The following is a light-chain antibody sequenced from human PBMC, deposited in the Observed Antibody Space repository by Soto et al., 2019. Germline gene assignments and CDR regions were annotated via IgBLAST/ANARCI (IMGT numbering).Light chain of an antibody. Sequence: QSALTQPRSVSGSPGQSVTISCTGTSSDVGGYNYVSWYQQYPGKAPKLMTYDVSKRPSGLPDRFSGSKSGNTASLTISGLQAEDEADYYCCSYAGSYTWVFGGGTKLTVL. CDR3: CSYAGSYTWV. CDR2: DVS. J-gene: IGLJ3*02. V-gene: IGLV2-11*01. CDR1: SSDVGGYNY.